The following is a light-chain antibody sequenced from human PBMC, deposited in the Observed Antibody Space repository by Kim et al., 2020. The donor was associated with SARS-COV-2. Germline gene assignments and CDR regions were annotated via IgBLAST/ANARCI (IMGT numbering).Light chain of an antibody. J-gene: IGKJ2*01. CDR1: QSISSY. V-gene: IGKV1-39*01. CDR2: AAS. CDR3: QQSYSTLMYT. Sequence: ASVGDRVTITCRASQSISSYLNWYQQKPGKAPKLLIYAASSLQSGVPSRFSGSGSGTDFTLTISSLQPEDFATYYCQQSYSTLMYTFGQGTKREI.